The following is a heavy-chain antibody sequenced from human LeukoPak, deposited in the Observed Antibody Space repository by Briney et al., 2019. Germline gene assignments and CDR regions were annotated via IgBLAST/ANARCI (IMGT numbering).Heavy chain of an antibody. Sequence: KPSETLSLTCTVSGYSISSGYYWGWIRQSPGKGLEWIGSFFHSGTTYYNPSLKSRVTTSIDTSKNQFSLKLSSVTAADTAVYYCARDGMSIAARPGDYWGQGTLVTVSS. V-gene: IGHV4-38-2*02. CDR1: GYSISSGYY. J-gene: IGHJ4*02. D-gene: IGHD6-6*01. CDR2: FFHSGTT. CDR3: ARDGMSIAARPGDY.